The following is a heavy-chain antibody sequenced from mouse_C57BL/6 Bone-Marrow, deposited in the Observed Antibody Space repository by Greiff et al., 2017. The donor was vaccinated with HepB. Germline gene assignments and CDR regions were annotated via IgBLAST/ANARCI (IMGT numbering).Heavy chain of an antibody. CDR1: GYAFTNYL. CDR2: INPGSGGT. J-gene: IGHJ2*01. Sequence: VKLQESGAELVRPGTSVKVSCKASGYAFTNYLIEWVKQRPGQGLEWIGVINPGSGGTNYNEKFKGKATLTADKSSSTAYMQLSSLTSEDSAVYFCAREGVDGYYPDYWGQGTTLTVSS. V-gene: IGHV1-54*01. D-gene: IGHD2-3*01. CDR3: AREGVDGYYPDY.